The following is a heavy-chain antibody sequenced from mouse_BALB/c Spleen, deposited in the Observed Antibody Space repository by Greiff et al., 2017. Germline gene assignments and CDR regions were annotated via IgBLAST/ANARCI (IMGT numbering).Heavy chain of an antibody. D-gene: IGHD2-1*01. Sequence: VQLQQSGPELVKPGASVKMSCKASGYTFTSYVLHWVKRKPGQGLEWIGYINPYNDGTKYNEKFKGKATLTSDKSTSTAYMELSSLTSEDSAVYYCARDGNYWAMDCWGQGTSVTVSS. CDR2: INPYNDGT. CDR3: ARDGNYWAMDC. CDR1: GYTFTSYV. V-gene: IGHV1-14*01. J-gene: IGHJ4*01.